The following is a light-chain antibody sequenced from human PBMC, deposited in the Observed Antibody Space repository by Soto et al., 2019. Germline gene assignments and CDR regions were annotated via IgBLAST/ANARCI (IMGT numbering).Light chain of an antibody. Sequence: EVVFTQSPGTLSLSPGERATLSCRASQSVSASYLVWYQQKPGQAPRLLIYGASSRATDIPDRFSGSGSGTDFTLTISRLEPEDFAVYYCQQYGSSRWTFGQGTKVDIK. V-gene: IGKV3-20*01. CDR3: QQYGSSRWT. J-gene: IGKJ1*01. CDR2: GAS. CDR1: QSVSASY.